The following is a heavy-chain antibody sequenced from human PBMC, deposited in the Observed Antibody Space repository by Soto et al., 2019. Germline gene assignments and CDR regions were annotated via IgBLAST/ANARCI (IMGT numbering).Heavy chain of an antibody. CDR1: GFMFSSHG. CDR3: GPDTLDY. Sequence: QVPLVESGGGVAQPGRSLRLSCAASGFMFSSHGMHWIRQAPGKGLEWVAVIWYDGSNKYYADSVKGRVTISRDNSKNTLYLQMNSLRVEDTAVYYCGPDTLDYWGQGTLVTVSS. CDR2: IWYDGSNK. J-gene: IGHJ4*02. V-gene: IGHV3-33*01.